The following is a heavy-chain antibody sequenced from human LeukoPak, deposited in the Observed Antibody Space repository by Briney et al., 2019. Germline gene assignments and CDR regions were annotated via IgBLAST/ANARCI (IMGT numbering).Heavy chain of an antibody. J-gene: IGHJ4*02. Sequence: PGGSLRLSCAVSGFTLSTNYMSWVRQAPGKGLEWVSVIYSGGSTYYADSVKGRFTISRDNYKNTLYLQMNSLRAEDTAVYYCAKILWFGESTPFDYWGQGTLVTVSS. CDR2: IYSGGST. CDR3: AKILWFGESTPFDY. V-gene: IGHV3-66*01. CDR1: GFTLSTNY. D-gene: IGHD3-10*01.